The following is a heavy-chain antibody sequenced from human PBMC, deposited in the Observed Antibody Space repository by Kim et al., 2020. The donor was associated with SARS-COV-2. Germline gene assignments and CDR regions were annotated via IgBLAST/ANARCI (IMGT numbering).Heavy chain of an antibody. J-gene: IGHJ5*02. V-gene: IGHV4-59*01. D-gene: IGHD3-10*01. CDR1: GGSISSYY. CDR2: IYYSGST. Sequence: SETLSLTCTVSGGSISSYYWSWIRQPPGKGLEWIWYIYYSGSTNYNPSLKSRVTISVDTSKNQFSLKLSSVTAADTAVYYCARVGLLWVGEYPNGWFDPWGQGTLVTVSS. CDR3: ARVGLLWVGEYPNGWFDP.